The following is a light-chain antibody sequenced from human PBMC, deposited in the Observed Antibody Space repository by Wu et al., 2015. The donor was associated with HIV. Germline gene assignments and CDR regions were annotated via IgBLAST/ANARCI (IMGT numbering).Light chain of an antibody. CDR2: AAS. J-gene: IGKJ2*01. Sequence: DIQMTQSPSSLFASVGDRVTITCRASQSISTYLNWYQQTPGKAPNLLIYAASSLQSGVPSRFSGSGSGTDFTLTISSLQAEDFAIYYCQQSYSLPYTFGRGPSWRSN. V-gene: IGKV1-39*01. CDR1: QSISTY. CDR3: QQSYSLPYT.